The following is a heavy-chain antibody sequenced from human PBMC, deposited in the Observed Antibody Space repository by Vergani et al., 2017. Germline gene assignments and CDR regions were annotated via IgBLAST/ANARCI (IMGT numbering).Heavy chain of an antibody. V-gene: IGHV4-38-2*01. J-gene: IGHJ6*02. CDR1: DSSIMTNPY. CDR2: IHHSGDT. D-gene: IGHD3-10*01. CDR3: ARHRGSVGFFPSSYFYGMDV. Sequence: QVQLQESGPGLVKPSETLTLTCDVSDSSIMTNPYWGWFRQSPGKGLEWIGCIHHSGDTHYNSSLKSRVSISIVSSNEFSLSLTSVTAADTAIYYCARHRGSVGFFPSSYFYGMDVWGHGTTVTVSS.